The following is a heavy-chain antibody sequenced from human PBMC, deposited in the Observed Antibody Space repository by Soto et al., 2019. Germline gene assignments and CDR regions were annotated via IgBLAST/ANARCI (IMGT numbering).Heavy chain of an antibody. CDR2: ISSSGSTI. CDR3: ARDHPKYSSSWLTYYYGMDV. Sequence: GGSLRLSCAASGFTFSSYEMNWVRQAPGKGLEGVSYISSSGSTIYYADSVKGRFTISRDNAKNSLYLQMNSLRAEDTAVYYCARDHPKYSSSWLTYYYGMDVWGQGTTVTVSS. V-gene: IGHV3-48*03. CDR1: GFTFSSYE. J-gene: IGHJ6*02. D-gene: IGHD6-13*01.